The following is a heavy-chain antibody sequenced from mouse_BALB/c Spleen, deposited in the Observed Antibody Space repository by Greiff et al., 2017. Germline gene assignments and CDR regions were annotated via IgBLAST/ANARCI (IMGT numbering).Heavy chain of an antibody. V-gene: IGHV2-9*02. CDR3: ARDHYYGGSLHWYFDV. J-gene: IGHJ1*01. CDR1: GFSLTSYG. CDR2: IWAGGST. D-gene: IGHD1-1*01. Sequence: VKLMESGPGLVAPSQSLSITCTVSGFSLTSYGVHWVRQPPGKGLEWLGVIWAGGSTNYNSALMSRLSISKDNSKSQVFLKMNSLQTDDTAMYYCARDHYYGGSLHWYFDVWGAGTTVTVSS.